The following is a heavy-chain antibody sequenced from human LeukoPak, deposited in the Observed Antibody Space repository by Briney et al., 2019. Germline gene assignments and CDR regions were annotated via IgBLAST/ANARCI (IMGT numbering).Heavy chain of an antibody. CDR2: INHSGIT. V-gene: IGHV4-34*01. CDR1: GGSVSDYY. D-gene: IGHD1-14*01. CDR3: ARGPDHAKVGY. J-gene: IGHJ4*02. Sequence: TSETLSLTCAVDGGSVSDYYWTWIRQPPGKGLEWIGEINHSGITDYNPSLKSRVTMSIDTSKNQFSLKLSSVTAADTAVCYCARGPDHAKVGYWGQGTLVTVSS.